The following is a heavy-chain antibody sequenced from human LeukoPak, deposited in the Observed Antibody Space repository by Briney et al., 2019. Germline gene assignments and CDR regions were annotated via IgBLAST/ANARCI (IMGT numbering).Heavy chain of an antibody. D-gene: IGHD6-19*01. CDR3: ARSSGHNSDWSIDY. Sequence: ASVKVSFKASGYTFTGYYMHWVRQAPGQGLEWMGWINPNSGGTNYALQFQGRVTMTRDTSISTGYMELSRLRFDDTAVYYCARSSGHNSDWSIDYWGQGTLVTVSS. V-gene: IGHV1-2*02. J-gene: IGHJ4*02. CDR1: GYTFTGYY. CDR2: INPNSGGT.